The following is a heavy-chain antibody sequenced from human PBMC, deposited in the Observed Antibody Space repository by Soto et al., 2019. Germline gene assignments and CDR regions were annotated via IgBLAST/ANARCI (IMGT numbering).Heavy chain of an antibody. J-gene: IGHJ3*02. D-gene: IGHD4-4*01. CDR2: IYHSGST. V-gene: IGHV4-30-2*01. Sequence: SETLSLTCTVSGGSISSGGHSWNWIRQPPGKGLEWIGYIYHSGSTYYNPSLKSRVTISVDRSKNQFSLKLNSVTAADTAVYYCARITTVFSAFDIWGQGTMVTVSS. CDR1: GGSISSGGHS. CDR3: ARITTVFSAFDI.